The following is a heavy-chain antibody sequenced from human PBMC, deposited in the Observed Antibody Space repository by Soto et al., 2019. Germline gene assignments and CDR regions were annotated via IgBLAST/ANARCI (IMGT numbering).Heavy chain of an antibody. CDR1: GGSFSGYY. V-gene: IGHV4-34*01. D-gene: IGHD3-10*01. Sequence: PSETLSLTCAVYGGSFSGYYWSWIRQPPGKGLEWIGEINHSGSTNYNPSLKSRVTISVDTSKNQFSLKLSSVTAADTAVYYCARGSMVRGAPTGYWGQGTLVTVS. CDR2: INHSGST. CDR3: ARGSMVRGAPTGY. J-gene: IGHJ4*02.